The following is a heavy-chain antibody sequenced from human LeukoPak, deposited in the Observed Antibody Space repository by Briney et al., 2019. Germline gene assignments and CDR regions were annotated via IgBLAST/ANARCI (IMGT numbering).Heavy chain of an antibody. CDR3: ARADYGAFDY. CDR1: GGTFSSYA. CDR2: MNPNSGNT. Sequence: GASVKVSCKASGGTFSSYAISWVRQATGQGLEWMGWMNPNSGNTGYAQKFPGRVTMTRNTSISTAYMELSSLRSEDTAVYYCARADYGAFDYWGQGTLLTVSS. D-gene: IGHD4-17*01. J-gene: IGHJ4*02. V-gene: IGHV1-8*02.